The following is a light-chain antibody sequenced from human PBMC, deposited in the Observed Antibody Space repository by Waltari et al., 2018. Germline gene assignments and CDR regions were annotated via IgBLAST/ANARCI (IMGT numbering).Light chain of an antibody. CDR1: QGVVRT. CDR3: EKYGTRPAT. Sequence: EIVLTQSPASLSLSPGDRATLSCRASQGVVRTLAWYQRGPGQAPRLLIYDASVRATGIPDRFSGSGSGTDFSLAISGREPEDFAVYYCEKYGTRPATFGQGTKVEVK. J-gene: IGKJ1*01. V-gene: IGKV3-20*01. CDR2: DAS.